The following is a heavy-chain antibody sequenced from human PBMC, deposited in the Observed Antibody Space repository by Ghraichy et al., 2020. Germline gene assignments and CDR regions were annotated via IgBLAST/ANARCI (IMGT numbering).Heavy chain of an antibody. CDR3: AKDVDYYGSGSEVDY. CDR2: ISGRGGST. CDR1: GFTFSSYA. D-gene: IGHD3-10*01. J-gene: IGHJ4*02. Sequence: GGSLRLSCAASGFTFSSYAMSWVHQAPGKGLEWVSAISGRGGSTYYADSVKGRFTISRDNSKTTLYLQMNSLRAEDTAVYYCAKDVDYYGSGSEVDYWGQGTLVTVSS. V-gene: IGHV3-23*01.